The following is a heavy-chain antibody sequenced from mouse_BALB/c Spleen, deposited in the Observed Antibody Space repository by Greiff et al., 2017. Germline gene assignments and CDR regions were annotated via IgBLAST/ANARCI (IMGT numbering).Heavy chain of an antibody. J-gene: IGHJ3*01. CDR1: GFNIKDTY. CDR3: ARWGGSWFAY. CDR2: IDPANGNT. V-gene: IGHV14-3*02. Sequence: VTLKESGAELVKPGASVKLSCTASGFNIKDTYMHWVKQRPEQGLEWIGRIDPANGNTKYDPKFQGKATITADTSSNTAYLQLSSLTSEDTAVYYCARWGGSWFAYWGQGTLVTVSA.